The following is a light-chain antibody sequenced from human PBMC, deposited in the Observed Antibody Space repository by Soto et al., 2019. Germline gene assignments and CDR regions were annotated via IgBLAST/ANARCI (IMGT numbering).Light chain of an antibody. Sequence: DIPMTQSPSTLSASVGDRVTITCRASQSISSWLAWYQQKPGKAPKLLIYDASSLESGVPSRFSGSGSGTEFTPTISSLQPDDFATYYCQQYNSYWTFGQGNKVEIK. V-gene: IGKV1-5*01. J-gene: IGKJ1*01. CDR2: DAS. CDR1: QSISSW. CDR3: QQYNSYWT.